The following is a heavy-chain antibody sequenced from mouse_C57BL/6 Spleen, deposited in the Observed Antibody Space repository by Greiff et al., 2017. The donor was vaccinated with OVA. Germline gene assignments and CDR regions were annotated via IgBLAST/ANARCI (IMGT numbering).Heavy chain of an antibody. J-gene: IGHJ4*01. Sequence: DVMLVESGGGLVKPGGSLKLSCAASGFTFSDYGMHWVRQAPEKGLEWVAYISRGSSTIYYADTVKGRFTISRDNAKNTLFLQMTSLRSEDTAMYYCANYDYDRYAMDYWGQGTSVTVSS. CDR2: ISRGSSTI. CDR1: GFTFSDYG. D-gene: IGHD2-4*01. CDR3: ANYDYDRYAMDY. V-gene: IGHV5-17*01.